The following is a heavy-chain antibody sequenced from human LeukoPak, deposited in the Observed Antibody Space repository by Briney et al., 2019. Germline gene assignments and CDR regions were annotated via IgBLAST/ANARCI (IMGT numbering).Heavy chain of an antibody. Sequence: ASVKVCCKASGYTFTGYYMHWVRQAPGQGLEWMGWINPNSGGTNYAQKFQGRVTMTRDTSISTAYVELSRLRSDDTAVYYCARDHGNFWSGYAIWGQGTMVTVSS. D-gene: IGHD3-3*01. J-gene: IGHJ3*02. CDR2: INPNSGGT. CDR1: GYTFTGYY. CDR3: ARDHGNFWSGYAI. V-gene: IGHV1-2*02.